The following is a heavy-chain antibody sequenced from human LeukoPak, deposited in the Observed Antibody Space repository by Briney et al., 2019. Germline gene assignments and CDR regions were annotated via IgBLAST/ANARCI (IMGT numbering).Heavy chain of an antibody. CDR1: GFTFSSYS. J-gene: IGHJ6*02. Sequence: PVVSLILSWAASGFTFSSYSMNWVRQVPGKGLEWVSSISSSSSYIYYADSVKGRFTISSDNAKNSLYLQMNSLRAEETAVYYCARDLPVQLERLFRPYYYYGMDVWGQGTTVTVSS. CDR2: ISSSSSYI. CDR3: ARDLPVQLERLFRPYYYYGMDV. D-gene: IGHD1-1*01. V-gene: IGHV3-21*01.